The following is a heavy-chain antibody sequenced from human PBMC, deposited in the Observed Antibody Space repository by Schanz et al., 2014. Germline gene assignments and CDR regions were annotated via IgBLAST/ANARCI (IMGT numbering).Heavy chain of an antibody. CDR1: GFTVNTNY. CDR3: ARDGGRDGYNLAFDV. D-gene: IGHD5-12*01. CDR2: MYINSGST. J-gene: IGHJ3*01. Sequence: EVQLVESGGGLIQPGGSLRLSCAVSGFTVNTNYMSWVRQAPGKGLEWISSMYINSGSTQYADSVKGRFIISRDRSKNTRFLQMNSLRAEDTDVYFCARDGGRDGYNLAFDVWGQGTLVTVSS. V-gene: IGHV3-53*01.